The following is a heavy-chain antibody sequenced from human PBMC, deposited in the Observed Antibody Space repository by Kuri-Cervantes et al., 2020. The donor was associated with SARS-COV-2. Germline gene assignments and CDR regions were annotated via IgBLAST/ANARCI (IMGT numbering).Heavy chain of an antibody. D-gene: IGHD6-19*01. V-gene: IGHV3-23*01. J-gene: IGHJ3*02. Sequence: GESLKISCAASGFTFSSYAMSWVRQAPGKGLEWVSAISGSGGSTYYADSVKGRFTISRDDSKNTLYLQMNSLRAEDTAVYYCAKDWLPDEAFDIWGQGTMVTVSS. CDR3: AKDWLPDEAFDI. CDR2: ISGSGGST. CDR1: GFTFSSYA.